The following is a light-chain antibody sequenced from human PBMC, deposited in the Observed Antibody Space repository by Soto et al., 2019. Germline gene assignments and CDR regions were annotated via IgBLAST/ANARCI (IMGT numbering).Light chain of an antibody. CDR1: QSIDRY. Sequence: DIQLTQSPSTLSASVGDRVTVTCRASQSIDRYLAWYQQKPGKAPKLLVYDASTLEGGVPSSFSGSGSATEFILTISSLQPDDFATYYCQQYKDGAWTFGQGTRVEIK. J-gene: IGKJ1*01. CDR2: DAS. CDR3: QQYKDGAWT. V-gene: IGKV1-5*01.